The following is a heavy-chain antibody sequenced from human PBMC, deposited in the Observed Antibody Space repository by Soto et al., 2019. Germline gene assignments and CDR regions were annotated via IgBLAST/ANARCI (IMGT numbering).Heavy chain of an antibody. Sequence: EVQLLESGGGLVQPGGSLRLSCAASGFTFSSYAMSWVRQAPGKGLEWVSAISGSGGSTYYADSVKGRFTISRHNSKNPLYLQRNSLRAEDTAVYYCAKDPYSNNLEYFQHWGQGTLVTVSS. CDR2: ISGSGGST. CDR1: GFTFSSYA. CDR3: AKDPYSNNLEYFQH. D-gene: IGHD6-13*01. V-gene: IGHV3-23*01. J-gene: IGHJ1*01.